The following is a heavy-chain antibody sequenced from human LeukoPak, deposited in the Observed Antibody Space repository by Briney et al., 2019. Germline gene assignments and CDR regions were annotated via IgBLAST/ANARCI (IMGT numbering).Heavy chain of an antibody. V-gene: IGHV3-30*18. J-gene: IGHJ6*02. Sequence: PGGSLRLSCAASGFTFSRYGMHWVRQAPGKGLEWVAVISYDGSKKYYGDSVKGRFTVSRDNSRNTLYLQMNSLRAEDTAVYYCAKQQVVSYGMDVWGQGTTVTVSS. D-gene: IGHD2-21*01. CDR3: AKQQVVSYGMDV. CDR2: ISYDGSKK. CDR1: GFTFSRYG.